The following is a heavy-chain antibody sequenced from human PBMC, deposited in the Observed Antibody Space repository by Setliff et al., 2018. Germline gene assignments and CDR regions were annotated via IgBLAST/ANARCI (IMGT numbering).Heavy chain of an antibody. Sequence: SETLSLTCTVSGGSISSSSYYWGWIRQPPGKGLEWIGSIYYSGSTYYNPSLKSRVTISVDTSKNQFSLKLSSVTAADTAVYYCAGQGCSGGSCYSPWYYYYMDVWGKGTTVTVSS. D-gene: IGHD2-15*01. CDR3: AGQGCSGGSCYSPWYYYYMDV. J-gene: IGHJ6*03. V-gene: IGHV4-39*01. CDR1: GGSISSSSYY. CDR2: IYYSGST.